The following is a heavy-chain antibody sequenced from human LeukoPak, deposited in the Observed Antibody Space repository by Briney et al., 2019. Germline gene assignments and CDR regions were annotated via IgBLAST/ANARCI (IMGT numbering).Heavy chain of an antibody. V-gene: IGHV3-64*01. D-gene: IGHD2-2*01. J-gene: IGHJ4*02. CDR1: GFTFSDYA. CDR3: ARERRFCTSTSCYCFFDY. Sequence: PGGSLRLSCAASGFTFSDYAMHWVRQAPGKGLEYVSAISHDGGSTYCAHSVKGRFTISRDNSKNTLYLQLGSLRDGDMAVYYCARERRFCTSTSCYCFFDYWGQGTLVTVSS. CDR2: ISHDGGST.